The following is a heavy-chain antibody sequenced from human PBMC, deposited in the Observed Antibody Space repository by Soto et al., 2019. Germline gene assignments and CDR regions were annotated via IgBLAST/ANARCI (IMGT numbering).Heavy chain of an antibody. V-gene: IGHV4-34*01. J-gene: IGHJ4*02. D-gene: IGHD3-10*01. Sequence: PSETLSLTCAVSGGSFSGYYWSWIRQPPGKGLEWIGEINHSGSTNYNQPLKSRVTISVDTSKNQFSLKLSSVTAADTAVEDVVIGNRFVELTLRGPGTLGT. CDR3: VIGNRFVELTL. CDR2: INHSGST. CDR1: GGSFSGYY.